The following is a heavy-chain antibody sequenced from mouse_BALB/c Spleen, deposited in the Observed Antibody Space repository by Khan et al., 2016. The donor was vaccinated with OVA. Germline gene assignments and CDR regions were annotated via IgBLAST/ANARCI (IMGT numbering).Heavy chain of an antibody. CDR1: GFTFSNYG. CDR2: ITNGGSYT. V-gene: IGHV5-6*01. CDR3: ARRGYDEAWLAY. J-gene: IGHJ3*01. Sequence: EVELVESGGDLVKPGGSLKLSCAASGFTFSNYGMSWVRQTPDKRLEWVATITNGGSYTYYPDSVKGRFTISSDNAKNTLYLQMSSLKSEDTVMYYCARRGYDEAWLAYWGQGTLVTVSA. D-gene: IGHD2-2*01.